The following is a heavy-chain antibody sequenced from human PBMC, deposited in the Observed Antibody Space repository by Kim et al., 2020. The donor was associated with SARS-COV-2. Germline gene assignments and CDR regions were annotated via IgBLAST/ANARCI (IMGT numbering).Heavy chain of an antibody. D-gene: IGHD2-15*01. CDR3: ARRDKLGYCSGGSCYTHFDY. J-gene: IGHJ4*02. V-gene: IGHV4-39*01. Sequence: RVTISVDTSKNQFSLKLSSVTAADTAVYYCARRDKLGYCSGGSCYTHFDYWGQGTLVTVSS.